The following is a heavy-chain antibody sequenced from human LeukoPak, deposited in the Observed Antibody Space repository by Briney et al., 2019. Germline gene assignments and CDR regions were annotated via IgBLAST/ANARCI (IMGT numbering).Heavy chain of an antibody. Sequence: PSETLSLTCTVSIGSVNSGVYYWGWIRQPPGKGLEWIGSIHSSGNTYYNPSLKSRVTISVDTSKNHFSLKLSSVTAADRAVYYCACRGYSYGYPDAFDIWGQGTMVTVSS. D-gene: IGHD5-18*01. V-gene: IGHV4-39*02. CDR2: IHSSGNT. J-gene: IGHJ3*02. CDR3: ACRGYSYGYPDAFDI. CDR1: IGSVNSGVYY.